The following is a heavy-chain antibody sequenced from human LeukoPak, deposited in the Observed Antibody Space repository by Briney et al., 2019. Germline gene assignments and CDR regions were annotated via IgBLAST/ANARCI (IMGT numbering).Heavy chain of an antibody. CDR2: INHSGST. V-gene: IGHV4-34*01. J-gene: IGHJ4*02. Sequence: SETLSLTCAVYGGSFSGYYWSWIRQPPGKGLEWIGEINHSGSTNYNPSLKSRVTISVDTSKNQFSLKLSSVTAADTAEYYCARVGYGDYAPDWGQGTLVTVSS. D-gene: IGHD4-17*01. CDR1: GGSFSGYY. CDR3: ARVGYGDYAPD.